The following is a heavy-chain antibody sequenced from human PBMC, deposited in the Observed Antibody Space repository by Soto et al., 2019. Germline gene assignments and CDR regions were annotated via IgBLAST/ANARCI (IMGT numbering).Heavy chain of an antibody. CDR1: DGSMNSDSSY. Sequence: QLQLQESGPGLVKPSETLSLTCRVSDGSMNSDSSYWGWIRQPPGKGLEWIGVINHSGSTYHNLSIKGRVTLSVDASRHQFSLKLTSMTAADTAVYYCARLGGYVSVGYYYLWDSWGQGTLVTVSS. D-gene: IGHD3-22*01. V-gene: IGHV4-39*01. J-gene: IGHJ4*02. CDR2: INHSGST. CDR3: ARLGGYVSVGYYYLWDS.